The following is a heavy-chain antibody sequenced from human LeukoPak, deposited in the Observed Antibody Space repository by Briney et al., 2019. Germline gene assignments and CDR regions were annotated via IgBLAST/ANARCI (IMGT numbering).Heavy chain of an antibody. Sequence: PSETLSLTCTVSGGSISSYYWSWIRQPPGKGLEWIGYIYYSGSTNYNPSLKSRVTISVDTSKNQFSLKLSSVTAADTAVYYCAREAGAGVDDAFDIWGQGTMVTVSS. V-gene: IGHV4-4*08. CDR2: IYYSGST. J-gene: IGHJ3*02. CDR1: GGSISSYY. D-gene: IGHD3-3*01. CDR3: AREAGAGVDDAFDI.